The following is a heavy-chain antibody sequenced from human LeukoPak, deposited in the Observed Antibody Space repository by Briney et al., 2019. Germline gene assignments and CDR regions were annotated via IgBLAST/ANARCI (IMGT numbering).Heavy chain of an antibody. CDR3: ARAIAAPRTHFDY. CDR2: IYYSGST. V-gene: IGHV4-59*01. Sequence: SETLSLTCTVSGGSISSYYWSWIRQPPGKGLEWIGYIYYSGSTNYNPSLKSRVTISVDTSKNQFSLKLSSVTAADTAVYYCARAIAAPRTHFDYWGQGTLVTVSS. J-gene: IGHJ4*02. CDR1: GGSISSYY. D-gene: IGHD6-6*01.